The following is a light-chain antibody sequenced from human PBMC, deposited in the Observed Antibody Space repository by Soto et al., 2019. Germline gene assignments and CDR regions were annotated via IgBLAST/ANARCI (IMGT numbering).Light chain of an antibody. CDR2: QDS. V-gene: IGLV3-1*01. J-gene: IGLJ2*01. CDR1: KLGDKY. Sequence: SSELTQPPSVSVSPGQTASITCSGDKLGDKYACWYQQKPRQSPVLVIYQDSKRPSGIPERFSGSNSGNTVTLTISGTQAMDEADYYCQAWDSSTVVFGGGTKVTVL. CDR3: QAWDSSTVV.